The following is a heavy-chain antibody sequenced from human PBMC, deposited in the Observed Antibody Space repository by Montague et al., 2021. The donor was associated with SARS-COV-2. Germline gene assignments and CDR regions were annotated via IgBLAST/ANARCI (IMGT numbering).Heavy chain of an antibody. Sequence: SETLSLTCNVSGGSMRSGSFYWGWLRQLPGKGLEWIGSIYYDGSTYYNPSLKRRASMSVDLSNNQFSLNVTDVTAADAALYYCTRLVYVSGGWWFDPWGQGTLVTVSS. CDR2: IYYDGST. V-gene: IGHV4-39*01. J-gene: IGHJ5*02. D-gene: IGHD6-6*01. CDR1: GGSMRSGSFY. CDR3: TRLVYVSGGWWFDP.